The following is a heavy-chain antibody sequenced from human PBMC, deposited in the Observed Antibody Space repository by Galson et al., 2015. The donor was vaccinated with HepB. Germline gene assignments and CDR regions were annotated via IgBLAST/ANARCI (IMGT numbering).Heavy chain of an antibody. V-gene: IGHV3-48*04. CDR2: ISSSSSTI. Sequence: LRLSCAASGFTFSSYSMNWVRQAPGKGLEWVSYISSSSSTIYYADSVKGRFTISRDNAKNSLYLQMNSLRAEDTAVYYCAREGMHYYDSSGYPLYYFDYWGQGTLVTVSS. CDR1: GFTFSSYS. J-gene: IGHJ4*02. D-gene: IGHD3-22*01. CDR3: AREGMHYYDSSGYPLYYFDY.